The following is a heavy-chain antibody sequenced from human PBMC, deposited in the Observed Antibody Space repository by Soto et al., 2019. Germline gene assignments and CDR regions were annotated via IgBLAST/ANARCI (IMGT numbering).Heavy chain of an antibody. V-gene: IGHV4-39*01. D-gene: IGHD3-3*02. Sequence: QLQLQESGPGLVKPSETLSLTCTVSGGSISDDTYYWGWIRQPPGKGLEWIGSMYYRGTSSYNPSIKGRVGMGVDTSIKPLSPRLTSVTASDTAVYFCARRHCISPNGVALDPWGQGTRVTVSS. CDR1: GGSISDDTYY. CDR3: ARRHCISPNGVALDP. J-gene: IGHJ5*02. CDR2: MYYRGTS.